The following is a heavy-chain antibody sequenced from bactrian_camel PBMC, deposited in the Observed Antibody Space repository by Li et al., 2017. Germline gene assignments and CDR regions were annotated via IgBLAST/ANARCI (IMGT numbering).Heavy chain of an antibody. CDR2: LNSGRAGSP. CDR1: GYTGRR. CDR3: AATDYGCAAGYGKLHMGPRWYTY. V-gene: IGHV3S55*01. D-gene: IGHD3*01. J-gene: IGHJ4*01. Sequence: HVQLVESGGGSVQAGGSLRHSCIVSGYTGRRVAWFRQAPGLEREPVAALNSGRAGSPWYRDSVKGRFAISKDSAKNTLHLQMNSLKPEDTAMYYCAATDYGCAAGYGKLHMGPRWYTYWGQGTQVTVS.